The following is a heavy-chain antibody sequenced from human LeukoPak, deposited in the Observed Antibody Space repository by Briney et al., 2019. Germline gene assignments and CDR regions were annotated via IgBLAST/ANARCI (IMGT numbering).Heavy chain of an antibody. V-gene: IGHV1-69*06. J-gene: IGHJ5*02. CDR3: ARVVQSGGTLCNWFDP. D-gene: IGHD2-15*01. Sequence: SVTVSCKASGGTFSSYAISWVRQAPGQGLEWMGGIIPIFGTANYAQKFQGRVTITADKSTSTAYMELSSLRSEDTAVYYCARVVQSGGTLCNWFDPWGQGTLVTVSS. CDR1: GGTFSSYA. CDR2: IIPIFGTA.